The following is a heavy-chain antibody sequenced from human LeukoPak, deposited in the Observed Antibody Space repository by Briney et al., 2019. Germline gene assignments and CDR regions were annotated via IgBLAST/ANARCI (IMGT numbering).Heavy chain of an antibody. CDR1: GFSFSGSV. J-gene: IGHJ2*01. D-gene: IGHD4-17*01. CDR3: TRRQDGDYWYFDL. V-gene: IGHV3-73*01. CDR2: IRSKANSYAT. Sequence: GGSLRLSCAASGFSFSGSVMHWVRQASGKGLEWVGRIRSKANSYATAYAASVKGRFTVSRDDSKNTAYLQMNSLKTEDTAVYYCTRRQDGDYWYFDLWGRGTLVTVSS.